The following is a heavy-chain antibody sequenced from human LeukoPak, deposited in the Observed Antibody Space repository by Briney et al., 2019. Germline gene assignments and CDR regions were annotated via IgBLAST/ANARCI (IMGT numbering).Heavy chain of an antibody. CDR2: ISGSGGST. CDR1: GFTFSSYA. D-gene: IGHD4-17*01. J-gene: IGHJ6*02. CDR3: AKAAGYGDRSLVYYGMDV. V-gene: IGHV3-23*01. Sequence: GGSLRLSCAASGFTFSSYAMSWVRQAPGKGLEWVSAISGSGGSTYYADSVKGRFTISRDNSKNTLYLQMNSLRAEDTAVYYCAKAAGYGDRSLVYYGMDVWGQGTTVTVSS.